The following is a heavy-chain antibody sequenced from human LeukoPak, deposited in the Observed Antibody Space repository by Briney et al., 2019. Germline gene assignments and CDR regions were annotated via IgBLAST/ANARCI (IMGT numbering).Heavy chain of an antibody. D-gene: IGHD1-26*01. Sequence: SETLSLTCAVYGGSFSSYYWSWIRQPPGKGLEWIGEINHSGSTNYNPSLKSRVTISVDTSKNQFSLKLSSVTAADTAVYYCATLRATNFRGRGEYYYYYMDVWGKGTTVTVSS. CDR1: GGSFSSYY. J-gene: IGHJ6*03. CDR3: ATLRATNFRGRGEYYYYYMDV. CDR2: INHSGST. V-gene: IGHV4-34*01.